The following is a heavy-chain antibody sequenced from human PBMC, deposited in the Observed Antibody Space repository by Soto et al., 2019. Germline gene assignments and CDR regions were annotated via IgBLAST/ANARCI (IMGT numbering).Heavy chain of an antibody. D-gene: IGHD3-3*01. V-gene: IGHV3-15*01. CDR2: IKSKTDGGTT. J-gene: IGHJ3*02. CDR3: TTEFLAPEDYDFWSGYYSAFDI. Sequence: PGGSLRLSCAASGFTSSNAWMSWVRQAPGKGLEWVGRIKSKTDGGTTDYAAPVKGRFTISRDDSKNTLYLQMNSLKTEDTAVYYCTTEFLAPEDYDFWSGYYSAFDIWGQGTMVTVSS. CDR1: GFTSSNAW.